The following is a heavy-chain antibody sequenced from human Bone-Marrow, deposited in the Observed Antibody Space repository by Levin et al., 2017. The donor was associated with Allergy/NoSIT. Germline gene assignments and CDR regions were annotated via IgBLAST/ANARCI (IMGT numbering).Heavy chain of an antibody. D-gene: IGHD3-10*01. V-gene: IGHV3-23*01. Sequence: GGSLRLSCAASGFTFSSYAMSWVRQAPGKGLEWVSVISGSGGSTDYADSVKGRFTISRDNSKNTLYLQMKSLRAGDTALYYCAKVVGGRGLSGYFDYWGQGTLVTVSS. J-gene: IGHJ4*02. CDR3: AKVVGGRGLSGYFDY. CDR1: GFTFSSYA. CDR2: ISGSGGST.